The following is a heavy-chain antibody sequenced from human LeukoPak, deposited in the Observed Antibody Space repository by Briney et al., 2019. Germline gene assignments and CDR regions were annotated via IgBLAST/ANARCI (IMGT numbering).Heavy chain of an antibody. CDR3: AREVRYYDILTGYYAPYFDY. Sequence: SETLSLTCTVSGGSISSDYWTWIRQPPGKGLEWIGYIDYSGSTNYNSSLKSRVAISVDTSKNQFSLKLSSVTAADTAVYYCAREVRYYDILTGYYAPYFDYWGQGTLVTVSS. J-gene: IGHJ4*02. D-gene: IGHD3-9*01. CDR2: IDYSGST. V-gene: IGHV4-59*01. CDR1: GGSISSDY.